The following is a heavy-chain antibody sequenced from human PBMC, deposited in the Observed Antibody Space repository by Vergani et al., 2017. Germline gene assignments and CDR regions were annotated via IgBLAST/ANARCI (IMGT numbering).Heavy chain of an antibody. CDR1: GFNFQIYW. V-gene: IGHV3-7*01. CDR3: ATRGSYLTK. Sequence: EVLLVESGGDLVQPGGSLRLSCEASGFNFQIYWMGWVRQTAEKGLEWVANIKQDGSEDYYVDSVKGRFTITRDNAKKFIYLQMNSLTSEDTAVYYCATRGSYLTKWGQGTLVTVSS. D-gene: IGHD3-10*01. CDR2: IKQDGSED. J-gene: IGHJ4*02.